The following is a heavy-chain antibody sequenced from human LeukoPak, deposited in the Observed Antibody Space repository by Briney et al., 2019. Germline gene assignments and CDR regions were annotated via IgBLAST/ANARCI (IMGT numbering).Heavy chain of an antibody. Sequence: SGTLSLTCTVSGGSLSSYYWSWFRQPPGKGLEWIGYTYNSGSSSYSPSFKSRVPKSTDTPRNQFFLELTSGTAAGPAVFYCAGYYGAGQWDNWGEGTLVSVSS. D-gene: IGHD3-10*01. CDR3: AGYYGAGQWDN. CDR1: GGSLSSYY. CDR2: TYNSGSS. J-gene: IGHJ4*02. V-gene: IGHV4-59*12.